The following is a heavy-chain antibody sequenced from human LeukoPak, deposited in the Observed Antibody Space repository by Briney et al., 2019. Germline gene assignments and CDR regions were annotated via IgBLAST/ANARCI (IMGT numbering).Heavy chain of an antibody. J-gene: IGHJ6*03. Sequence: GASVKVSCKASGGTFSSYAVSWVRQAPGQGLEWMGGIIPIFGTANYAQKFQGRVTITADESTSTAYMELSSLSSEDTAVYYCARARYTAMDPYYYYYYMDVWGKGTTVTISS. V-gene: IGHV1-69*13. CDR1: GGTFSSYA. D-gene: IGHD5-18*01. CDR3: ARARYTAMDPYYYYYYMDV. CDR2: IIPIFGTA.